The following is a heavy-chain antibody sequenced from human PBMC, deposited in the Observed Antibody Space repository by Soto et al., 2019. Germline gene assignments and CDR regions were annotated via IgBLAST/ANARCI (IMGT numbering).Heavy chain of an antibody. Sequence: GGSLRLSCAASGFTFSSYGMHWVRQAPGKGLEWVAVIWYDGSNKYYADSVKGRFTISRDNSKNTLYLQMNSLRAEDTAVYYGATHYYGSGSYYNPVDYWGQGTLVTVSS. J-gene: IGHJ4*02. CDR1: GFTFSSYG. CDR3: ATHYYGSGSYYNPVDY. V-gene: IGHV3-33*01. CDR2: IWYDGSNK. D-gene: IGHD3-10*01.